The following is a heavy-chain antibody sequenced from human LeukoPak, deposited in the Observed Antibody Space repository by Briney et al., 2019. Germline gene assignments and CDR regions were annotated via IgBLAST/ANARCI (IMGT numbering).Heavy chain of an antibody. J-gene: IGHJ4*02. Sequence: SETLSLTCAVYGGSFSDYYWSWIRQPPGKGLEWIGEINHSGSTNYNPSLKSRVTISVDTSKNQFSLNLTSVTAADTAVYYCARGLWAAAGTAPDWGQGTLATVSS. CDR1: GGSFSDYY. D-gene: IGHD6-13*01. V-gene: IGHV4-34*01. CDR3: ARGLWAAAGTAPD. CDR2: INHSGST.